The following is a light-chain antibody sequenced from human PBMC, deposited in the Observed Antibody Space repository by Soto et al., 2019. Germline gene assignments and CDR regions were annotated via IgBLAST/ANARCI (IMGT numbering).Light chain of an antibody. CDR2: DVS. CDR3: SSYTSSSTRV. CDR1: GRDVGGYNY. Sequence: QSVMTPRSSVAWTPGQSVTFKVPGTGRDVGGYNYVSWYQQHPGKAPKLMIYDVSNRPSGVSNRFSGSKSGNTASLTISGLQAEDEADYYCSSYTSSSTRVFGTGTKVTVL. J-gene: IGLJ1*01. V-gene: IGLV2-14*01.